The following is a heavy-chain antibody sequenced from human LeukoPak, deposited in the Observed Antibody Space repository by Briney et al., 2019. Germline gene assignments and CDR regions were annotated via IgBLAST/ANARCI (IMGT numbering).Heavy chain of an antibody. D-gene: IGHD3-10*01. J-gene: IGHJ4*02. Sequence: SETLSLTCTVSGGSISSYYWSWIRQPAGKGLEWIGRIYTSGSTNYNPSLKSRVTISVDTSKNQFSLKLSSVTAADTAVYYCARVRMTRRAFYGSGSYYFDYWGQGTLVTVSS. V-gene: IGHV4-4*07. CDR1: GGSISSYY. CDR2: IYTSGST. CDR3: ARVRMTRRAFYGSGSYYFDY.